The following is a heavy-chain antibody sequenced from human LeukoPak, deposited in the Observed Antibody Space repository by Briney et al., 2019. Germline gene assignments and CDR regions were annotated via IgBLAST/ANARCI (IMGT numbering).Heavy chain of an antibody. CDR3: ARQGVVGATGFDF. Sequence: SETLSLTCSVSGGSISEISYYWGWIRQPPGKGLEWIGNIYYSGSTYNNPSLESRVVISVDTSRNQFSLKLTSVTARDTAVYYCARQGVVGATGFDFWGQGILVTVSS. CDR2: IYYSGST. CDR1: GGSISEISYY. D-gene: IGHD1-26*01. J-gene: IGHJ4*02. V-gene: IGHV4-39*01.